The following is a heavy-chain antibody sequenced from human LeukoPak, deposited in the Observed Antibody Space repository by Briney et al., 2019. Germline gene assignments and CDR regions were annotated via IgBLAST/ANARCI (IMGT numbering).Heavy chain of an antibody. D-gene: IGHD3-10*01. CDR2: IVPALGTS. Sequence: SVKVSCKASGGAFSSSAITWVRQAPGQGLEWMGDIVPALGTSNNAQKFQGRVTFTSDEATSTAYMELNSLKSEDTAVYYCASVLNYMYYFDYWGQGTLVTVSS. J-gene: IGHJ4*02. CDR1: GGAFSSSA. CDR3: ASVLNYMYYFDY. V-gene: IGHV1-69*13.